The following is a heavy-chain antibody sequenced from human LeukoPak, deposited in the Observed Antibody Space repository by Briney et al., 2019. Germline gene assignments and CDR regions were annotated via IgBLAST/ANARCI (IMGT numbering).Heavy chain of an antibody. J-gene: IGHJ4*02. Sequence: QPGGSLRLSCAASGFTFSSFWMNWVRQAPGKGLEWVANINQHGSEKYYVDSVKGRFTISRDNAKNSVDLQIDSLGAEDTALYYCARGIGGSFDKWGQGTLVTVSS. D-gene: IGHD2-15*01. CDR1: GFTFSSFW. CDR3: ARGIGGSFDK. V-gene: IGHV3-7*01. CDR2: INQHGSEK.